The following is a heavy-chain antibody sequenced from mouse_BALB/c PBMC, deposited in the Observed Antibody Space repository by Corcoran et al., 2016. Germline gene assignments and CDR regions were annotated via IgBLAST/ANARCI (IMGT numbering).Heavy chain of an antibody. J-gene: IGHJ2*01. CDR3: ARDYDYNFDY. V-gene: IGHV1-26*01. CDR1: GYTFTDYY. D-gene: IGHD2-4*01. CDR2: INPNNGGT. Sequence: EVQLQQSGPELVKPGASVKMSCKASGYTFTDYYMTWVKQSHGKSLEWIGDINPNNGGTSYNQKFKGKATLTVDKSSSTAYMQLNSLTSEDSAVYYCARDYDYNFDYWGQGTTLTVSS.